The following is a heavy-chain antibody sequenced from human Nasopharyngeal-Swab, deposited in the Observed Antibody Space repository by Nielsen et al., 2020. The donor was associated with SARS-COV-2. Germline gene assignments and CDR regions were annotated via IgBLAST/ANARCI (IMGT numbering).Heavy chain of an antibody. J-gene: IGHJ6*03. D-gene: IGHD4-17*01. Sequence: SQTHSLTCAISGDSVSSSSAAWNWIRQSPSRGLEWLGRTYYRSKWYNDYAVSVKSRITINPGTSKNQFSLHLNSVTPEDTAVYYCARARGAYGDYYYYYYTDVWGKGTTVTVSS. CDR3: ARARGAYGDYYYYYYTDV. CDR2: TYYRSKWYN. V-gene: IGHV6-1*01. CDR1: GDSVSSSSAA.